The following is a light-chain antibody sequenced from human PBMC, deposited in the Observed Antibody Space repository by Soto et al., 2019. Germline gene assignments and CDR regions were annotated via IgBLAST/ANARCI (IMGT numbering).Light chain of an antibody. CDR3: QQRNIWPPVT. V-gene: IGKV1-5*03. CDR1: QTISIW. Sequence: DIQMTQSPSTLSGSVGDRVTITCRASQTISIWLAWYQQKPGKAPKLLIYKASTLKSGVPSRFSGSGSGTEFTLTISSLQPDDFATYYCQQRNIWPPVTFGQGTRLEI. J-gene: IGKJ5*01. CDR2: KAS.